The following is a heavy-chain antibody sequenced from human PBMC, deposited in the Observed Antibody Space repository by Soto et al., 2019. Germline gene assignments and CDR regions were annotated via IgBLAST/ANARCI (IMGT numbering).Heavy chain of an antibody. J-gene: IGHJ4*02. V-gene: IGHV1-3*01. CDR2: INAGNGNK. Sequence: QVQLVQSGAEVKKPGASVKVSCKASGYTFTSYAMHWVRKAPGQRLEWMGWINAGNGNKTYSKKCQGRVTITRDTSASTAYMELSSLRSEDTAVYYCARKSGYYLYDYWGQGTRVTFSS. CDR3: ARKSGYYLYDY. CDR1: GYTFTSYA. D-gene: IGHD3-22*01.